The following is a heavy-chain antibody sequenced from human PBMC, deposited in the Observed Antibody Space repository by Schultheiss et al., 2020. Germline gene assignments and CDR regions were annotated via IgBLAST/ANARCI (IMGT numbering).Heavy chain of an antibody. CDR1: GFTFSGRW. D-gene: IGHD3-10*01. CDR3: AKDWFGESEGFDY. Sequence: GGSLRLSCAASGFTFSGRWMHWVRQVPGKGLVLVSRVNSAGSSTSYADSVKGRFTISRDNSKITLYLQMNSLRAEDTALYYCAKDWFGESEGFDYWGQGTMVNVSS. CDR2: VNSAGSST. J-gene: IGHJ4*02. V-gene: IGHV3-74*01.